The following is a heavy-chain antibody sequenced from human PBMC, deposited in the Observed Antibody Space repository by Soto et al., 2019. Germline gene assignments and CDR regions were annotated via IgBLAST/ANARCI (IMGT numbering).Heavy chain of an antibody. D-gene: IGHD1-26*01. CDR2: INHSGFT. Sequence: SETLSLTCAVSGGSLRGHYWSWIRQSPEKGLEWIGEINHSGFTNYNPTLKSRVTISRDASKNQFSLRLSSMTAADSAVYFCARAAVKLGATLFDSWGQGTLVTV. CDR1: GGSLRGHY. V-gene: IGHV4-34*01. J-gene: IGHJ4*02. CDR3: ARAAVKLGATLFDS.